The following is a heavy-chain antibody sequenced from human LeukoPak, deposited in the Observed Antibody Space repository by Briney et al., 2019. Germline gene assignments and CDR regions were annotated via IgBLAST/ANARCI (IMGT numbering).Heavy chain of an antibody. D-gene: IGHD3-22*01. J-gene: IGHJ4*02. CDR1: GYSFILYG. CDR3: IKYNYYDTDGYPF. Sequence: ASVKVSCKTSGYSFILYGISWVRQAPGQGPEWMGWISTSTGDTNYTQRFQDRVSITTDTSTTTAYMELRSLRSDDTAVYYCIKYNYYDTDGYPFWGQGTLVTVSS. CDR2: ISTSTGDT. V-gene: IGHV1-18*01.